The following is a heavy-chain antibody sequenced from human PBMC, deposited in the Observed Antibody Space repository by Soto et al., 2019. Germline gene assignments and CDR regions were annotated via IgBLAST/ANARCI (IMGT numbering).Heavy chain of an antibody. Sequence: QVQLQESGPGLVKPSETLSLTCTVSGGSISNYYCSWIRQPPGKGLEWIGCMYYSGSTNYNPSLKXRXTXSXXTSKHQFSLKLSSVTAADTAVYYCARAGAATLSDYWGQGTLVTVSS. CDR2: MYYSGST. D-gene: IGHD2-15*01. V-gene: IGHV4-59*01. CDR1: GGSISNYY. CDR3: ARAGAATLSDY. J-gene: IGHJ4*02.